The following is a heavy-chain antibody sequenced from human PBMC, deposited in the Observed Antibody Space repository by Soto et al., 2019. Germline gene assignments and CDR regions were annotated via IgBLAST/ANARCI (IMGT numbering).Heavy chain of an antibody. Sequence: GGSLRLSCAASGFTFSSYAMSWVRQAPGKGLEWVSAISGSGGSTYYADSVKGRFTISRDNSKNTLYLQMNSLRAEDTAVYYCAKSTISTYCSGGSCYSDYWGQGTLVTVSS. CDR1: GFTFSSYA. CDR2: ISGSGGST. D-gene: IGHD2-15*01. CDR3: AKSTISTYCSGGSCYSDY. J-gene: IGHJ4*02. V-gene: IGHV3-23*01.